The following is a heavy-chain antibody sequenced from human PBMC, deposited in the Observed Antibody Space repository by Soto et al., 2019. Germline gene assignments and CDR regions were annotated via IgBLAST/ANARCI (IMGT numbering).Heavy chain of an antibody. CDR1: GGSISSSNW. D-gene: IGHD2-21*02. CDR3: ASGGDYADAFDI. J-gene: IGHJ3*02. V-gene: IGHV4-4*01. CDR2: IYHSGST. Sequence: QVQLQESGPGLVKPSGTLSLTCAVSGGSISSSNWWSWVRQPPGKGLEWIGEIYHSGSTNYNPSLQSRVTLSVAKSKNQFSLKLSSVPAADPAVYCCASGGDYADAFDIWGQGTMVTVSS.